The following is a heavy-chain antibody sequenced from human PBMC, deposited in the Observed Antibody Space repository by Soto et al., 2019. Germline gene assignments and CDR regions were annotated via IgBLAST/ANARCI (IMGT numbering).Heavy chain of an antibody. CDR2: MNSGGSRI. D-gene: IGHD5-12*01. J-gene: IGHJ3*01. CDR1: VFTFSSYE. V-gene: IGHV3-48*03. CDR3: VKEKSVMYSGYDAFDV. Sequence: PVGSLILSCAASVFTFSSYEMDWVRQAPGKGPEWVAYMNSGGSRIYYADSVKGRFTISRDNAKNSLYLQMNGLRAEDTAVYYCVKEKSVMYSGYDAFDVWGQGIMVTVS.